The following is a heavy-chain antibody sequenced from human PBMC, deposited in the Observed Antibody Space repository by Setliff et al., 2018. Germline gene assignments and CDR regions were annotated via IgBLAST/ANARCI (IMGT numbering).Heavy chain of an antibody. D-gene: IGHD6-19*01. J-gene: IGHJ4*02. CDR3: VRLGTVAAGD. V-gene: IGHV3-20*01. CDR2: INWDGRSI. Sequence: GGSLRLSCAASGFTFKNNGMNWVRQAPGKGLEWVSGINWDGRSIGYADSVKGRFTISRDNAKNSLHLQMNSLRVEDTALYHCVRLGTVAAGDWGQGTLVTVSS. CDR1: GFTFKNNG.